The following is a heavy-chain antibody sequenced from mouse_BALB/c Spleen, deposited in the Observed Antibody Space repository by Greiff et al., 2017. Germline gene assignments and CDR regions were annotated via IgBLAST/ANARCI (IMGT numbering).Heavy chain of an antibody. CDR1: GYSITSDYA. Sequence: EVKLQESGPGLVKPSQSLSLTCTVTGYSITSDYAWNWIRQFPGNKLEWMGYISYSGSTSYNPSLKSRISITRDTSKNQFFLQLNSVTTEDTATYYCAREEDGYRIMDYWGQGTSVTVSS. CDR3: AREEDGYRIMDY. CDR2: ISYSGST. J-gene: IGHJ4*01. D-gene: IGHD2-3*01. V-gene: IGHV3-2*02.